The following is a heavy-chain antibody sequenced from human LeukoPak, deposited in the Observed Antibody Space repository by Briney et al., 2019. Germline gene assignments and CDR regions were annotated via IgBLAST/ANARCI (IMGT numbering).Heavy chain of an antibody. J-gene: IGHJ4*02. CDR3: AKDLPYYFDY. CDR2: IRYDGSNK. CDR1: GFTFSSYG. V-gene: IGHV3-30*02. Sequence: GGSLRLSCAASGFTFSSYGMHWVRQAPRKGLEWVAFIRYDGSNKYYADSVKGRFTISRDNSKNTLYLQMNSLRAEDTAVYYCAKDLPYYFDYWGQGTLVTVSS.